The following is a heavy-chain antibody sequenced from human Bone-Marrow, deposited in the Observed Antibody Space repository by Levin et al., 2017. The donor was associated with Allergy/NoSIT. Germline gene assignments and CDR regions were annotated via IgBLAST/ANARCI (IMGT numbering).Heavy chain of an antibody. J-gene: IGHJ3*02. CDR1: GYTFTSYY. V-gene: IGHV1-46*01. CDR2: INPSGGST. Sequence: GESLKISCKASGYTFTSYYMHWVRQAPGQGLEWMGIINPSGGSTSYAQKFQGRVTMTRDTSTSTVYMELSSLRSEDTAVYYCARGWTVTGMRLDAFDIWGQGTMVTVSS. D-gene: IGHD1-20*01. CDR3: ARGWTVTGMRLDAFDI.